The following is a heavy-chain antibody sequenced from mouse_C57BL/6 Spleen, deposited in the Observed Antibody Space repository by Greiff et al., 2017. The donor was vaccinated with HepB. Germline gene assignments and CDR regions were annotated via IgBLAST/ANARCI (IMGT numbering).Heavy chain of an antibody. CDR2: IHPNSGST. CDR1: GYTFTSYW. D-gene: IGHD3-1*01. J-gene: IGHJ4*01. Sequence: QVQLQQPGAELVKPGASVKLSCKASGYTFTSYWMHWVKQRPGQGLEWIGMIHPNSGSTNYNEKFKSKATLTVDKSSSTAYMQLSSLTSEDSAVYYCARRELDYFLYYYAMDYWGQGTSVTVSS. V-gene: IGHV1-64*01. CDR3: ARRELDYFLYYYAMDY.